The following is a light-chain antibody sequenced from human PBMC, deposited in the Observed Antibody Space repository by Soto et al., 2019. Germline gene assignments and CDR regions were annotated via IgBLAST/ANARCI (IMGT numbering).Light chain of an antibody. CDR1: QSVRSNY. V-gene: IGKV3-20*01. CDR2: GAS. J-gene: IGKJ2*01. Sequence: EIVLTQSPGTLSLSPGERATLSCRASQSVRSNYLDWYQQKSGQAPRLLIYGASSRDTGVPDRFRGTGSGTNFTLTISRLETEDFAVYYCQQYGGSPYTFGQGTKLEIK. CDR3: QQYGGSPYT.